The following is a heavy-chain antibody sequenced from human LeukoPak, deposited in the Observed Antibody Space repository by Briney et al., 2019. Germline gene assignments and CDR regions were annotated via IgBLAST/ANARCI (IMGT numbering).Heavy chain of an antibody. J-gene: IGHJ4*02. CDR2: ISYDGSNK. D-gene: IGHD3-10*01. Sequence: PGRPLRLSCAASGFTFSSYGMHWVRQAPGKGLEWVAVISYDGSNKYYADSVKGRFTISRDNSKNTLYLQMNSLRAEDTAVYYCAKSAGSGSFFFDYWGQGTLVTVSS. V-gene: IGHV3-30*18. CDR3: AKSAGSGSFFFDY. CDR1: GFTFSSYG.